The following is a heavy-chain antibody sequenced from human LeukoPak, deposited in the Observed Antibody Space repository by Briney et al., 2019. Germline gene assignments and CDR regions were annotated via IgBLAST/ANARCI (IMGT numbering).Heavy chain of an antibody. CDR2: IIPILGIA. CDR3: ARGAGGYCSDGSCYSYYFDY. D-gene: IGHD2-15*01. J-gene: IGHJ4*02. Sequence: GASVKVSCKASGGTFSSYAISWVRQAPGQGLEWMGRIIPILGIANYAQKFQGRVTITADKSTSTAYMELSSLRSEDTAVYYCARGAGGYCSDGSCYSYYFDYWGQGTLVTVSS. V-gene: IGHV1-69*04. CDR1: GGTFSSYA.